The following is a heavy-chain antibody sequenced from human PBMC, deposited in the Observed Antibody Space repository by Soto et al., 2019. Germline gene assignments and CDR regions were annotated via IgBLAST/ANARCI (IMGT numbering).Heavy chain of an antibody. CDR3: ARDYYGMDV. Sequence: SETLSLTCTVSGGSISSGGYSWTWIRQSPGKALEWIGYTYQSGSAYYNPSLKSRVTISVDRSKNQFSLNLTSVTAADTAVYYCARDYYGMDVWGQGNTGTVS. V-gene: IGHV4-30-2*06. J-gene: IGHJ6*02. CDR1: GGSISSGGYS. CDR2: TYQSGSA.